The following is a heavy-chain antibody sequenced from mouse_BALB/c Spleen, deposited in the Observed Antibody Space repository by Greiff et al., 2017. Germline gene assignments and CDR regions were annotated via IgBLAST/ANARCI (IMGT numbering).Heavy chain of an antibody. V-gene: IGHV14-1*02. CDR1: GFNIKDYY. CDR3: AHYDGYYGFAY. D-gene: IGHD2-3*01. J-gene: IGHJ3*01. CDR2: IDPENGNT. Sequence: EVKLVESGAELVRPGALVKLSCKASGFNIKDYYMHWVKQRPEQGLEWIGWIDPENGNTIYDPKFQGKASITADTSSNTAYLQLSSLTSEDTAVYYCAHYDGYYGFAYWGQGTLVTVSA.